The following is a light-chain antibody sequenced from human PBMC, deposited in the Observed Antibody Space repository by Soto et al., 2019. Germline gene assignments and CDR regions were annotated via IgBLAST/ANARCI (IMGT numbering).Light chain of an antibody. V-gene: IGKV3-20*01. Sequence: EIVLTQSPGTLSLSPGERGTLSCRASQSVSSSYLAWYQRKPGQAPRLLIYGASSRATGIPDRFSGSGSGTDVALTISRLETEDFAVYYCQQYGSSLFTFGPGTKVDIK. CDR3: QQYGSSLFT. J-gene: IGKJ3*01. CDR1: QSVSSSY. CDR2: GAS.